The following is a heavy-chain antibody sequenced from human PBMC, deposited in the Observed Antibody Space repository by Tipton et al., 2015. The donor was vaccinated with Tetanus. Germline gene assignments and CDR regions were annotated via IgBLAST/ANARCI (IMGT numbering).Heavy chain of an antibody. Sequence: TLSLTCTVSGGSISSSSYYWGWIRQPPGKGLEWIGTIYYSGSTYYNPSLKGRVTISVDTSKNQFSLKLSSVTAADTAVYYCARLGYDILTGYHYDYWGQGTLVTVSS. CDR2: IYYSGST. CDR3: ARLGYDILTGYHYDY. D-gene: IGHD3-9*01. CDR1: GGSISSSSYY. V-gene: IGHV4-39*01. J-gene: IGHJ4*02.